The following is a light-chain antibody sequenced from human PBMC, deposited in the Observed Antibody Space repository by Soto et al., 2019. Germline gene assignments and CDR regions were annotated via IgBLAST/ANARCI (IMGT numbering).Light chain of an antibody. V-gene: IGKV4-1*01. Sequence: DIVMTQSPDSLAVSLGERATINCKSSQSVLYNSNNKNYLAWYQQKPGQPPKLLIYWASTRESGVPDRFSGSASGTDFTLTISSLQAEDVAVYYCQQYYSTPPFFGQGTKLEIK. CDR3: QQYYSTPPF. CDR2: WAS. CDR1: QSVLYNSNNKNY. J-gene: IGKJ2*01.